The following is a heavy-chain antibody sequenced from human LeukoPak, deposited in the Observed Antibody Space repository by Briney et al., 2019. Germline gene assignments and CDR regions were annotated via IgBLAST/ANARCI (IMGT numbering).Heavy chain of an antibody. CDR1: GFTFHHYA. V-gene: IGHV3-9*01. J-gene: IGHJ4*02. CDR2: ISWNSAYI. CDR3: AKDKAPLYSGYDWDLDF. Sequence: HAGGSLRLSCAASGFTFHHYAIHWVRQVPGKGLEWVSGISWNSAYIGYADSVKGRFTISRDNAKNSVYLQMNSLRAEDTALYYCAKDKAPLYSGYDWDLDFWGQGTMVTVSS. D-gene: IGHD5-12*01.